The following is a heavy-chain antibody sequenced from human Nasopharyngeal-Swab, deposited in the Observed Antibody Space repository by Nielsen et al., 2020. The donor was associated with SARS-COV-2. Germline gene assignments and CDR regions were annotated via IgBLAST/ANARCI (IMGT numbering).Heavy chain of an antibody. V-gene: IGHV4-34*01. J-gene: IGHJ6*03. D-gene: IGHD2-2*01. CDR3: ARGLSGVVPAPILGLGPYYYYYYMDV. Sequence: SETLSLTCGVYGGSFSAYYWGWIRQPPGKGLEWIAEINHRGSTNYNPSLKSRVTLSVDTSMNKFSLELTSVTAADTAVYYCARGLSGVVPAPILGLGPYYYYYYMDVWGKGTTVTVSS. CDR1: GGSFSAYY. CDR2: INHRGST.